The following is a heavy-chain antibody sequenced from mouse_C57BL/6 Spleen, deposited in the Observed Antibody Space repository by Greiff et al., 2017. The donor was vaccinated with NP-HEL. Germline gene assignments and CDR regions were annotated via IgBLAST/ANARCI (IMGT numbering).Heavy chain of an antibody. CDR2: INPNNGGT. D-gene: IGHD1-1*01. Sequence: EVQLQQSGPELVKPGASVKMSCKASGYTFTDYNMHWVKQSHGKSLEWIGYINPNNGGTSYNQKFKGKATLTVNKSSRTAYMELRSLTSEDTAVYYCAREYGSRDWFDYWGQGTLVTVSA. CDR3: AREYGSRDWFDY. V-gene: IGHV1-22*01. J-gene: IGHJ3*01. CDR1: GYTFTDYN.